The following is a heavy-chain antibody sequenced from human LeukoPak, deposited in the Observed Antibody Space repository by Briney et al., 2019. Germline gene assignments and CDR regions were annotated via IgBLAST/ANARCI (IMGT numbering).Heavy chain of an antibody. Sequence: GGSLRLSCVASGFTFNKFGMSWFRQAPGKGLEWVSAILGNGLTTYYADSVKGRFIISRDNSQNGLFLQVNSLRVEDTAVYYCAKGLGEFASAPDSWGQGTLVTVSS. CDR2: ILGNGLTT. J-gene: IGHJ5*01. CDR1: GFTFNKFG. CDR3: AKGLGEFASAPDS. V-gene: IGHV3-23*01.